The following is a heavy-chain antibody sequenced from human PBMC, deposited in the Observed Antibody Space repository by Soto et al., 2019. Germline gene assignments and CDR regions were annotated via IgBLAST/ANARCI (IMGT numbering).Heavy chain of an antibody. D-gene: IGHD3-10*01. CDR1: GIPVSSNY. CDR2: LHSGGDT. Sequence: EVQLVESGGGLVQPGGSLRLSCAASGIPVSSNYMTWVRQAPGKGLEWVSVLHSGGDTYYANSVKGQFTISRHDSTNTLFLQMNSLTPEDTAVYYCARDGPYYYASRMDVWGQGTTVTVSS. CDR3: ARDGPYYYASRMDV. V-gene: IGHV3-53*04. J-gene: IGHJ6*02.